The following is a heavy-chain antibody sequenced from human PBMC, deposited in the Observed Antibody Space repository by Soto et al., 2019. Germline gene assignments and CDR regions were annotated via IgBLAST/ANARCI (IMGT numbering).Heavy chain of an antibody. CDR3: ALPDTAGGCGYNCFDP. CDR2: MNPNSGNT. CDR1: GYTFTSYD. V-gene: IGHV1-8*01. Sequence: QVQLVQSGAEVKKPGASVKVSCKASGYTFTSYDINWVRQATGQGLEWMGWMNPNSGNTGYAQKVQGRVTMTRNTSIGYAYMEMSSLRSEDAAVYYCALPDTAGGCGYNCFDPWGQGTLVTVSS. J-gene: IGHJ5*02. D-gene: IGHD5-18*01.